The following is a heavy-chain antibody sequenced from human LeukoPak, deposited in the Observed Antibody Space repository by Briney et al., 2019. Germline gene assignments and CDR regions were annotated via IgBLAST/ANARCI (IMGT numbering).Heavy chain of an antibody. CDR1: GFTVSSNY. CDR2: IYSGGST. V-gene: IGHV3-66*01. J-gene: IGHJ4*02. D-gene: IGHD3-10*01. CDR3: ARDYYGSGSYWYYFDS. Sequence: PGGSLRLSRAASGFTVSSNYMSWVRQAPGRGLEWVSVIYSGGSTYYADSVKGRFTISRDNSKNTLFLQMNSLRDEDTAVYYCARDYYGSGSYWYYFDSWGQGTLVTVSS.